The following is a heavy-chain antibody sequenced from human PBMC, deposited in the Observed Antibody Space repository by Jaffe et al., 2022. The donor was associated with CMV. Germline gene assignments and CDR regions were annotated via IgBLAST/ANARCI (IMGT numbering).Heavy chain of an antibody. Sequence: EVQLVESGGVVVQPGGSLRLSCAASGFTFDDYTMHWVRQAPGKGLEWVSLISWDGGSTYYADSVKGRFTISRDNSKNSLYLQMNSLRTEDTALYYCAKEYCTNGVCHHNWFDPWGQGTLVTVSS. CDR3: AKEYCTNGVCHHNWFDP. CDR2: ISWDGGST. CDR1: GFTFDDYT. V-gene: IGHV3-43*01. D-gene: IGHD2-8*01. J-gene: IGHJ5*02.